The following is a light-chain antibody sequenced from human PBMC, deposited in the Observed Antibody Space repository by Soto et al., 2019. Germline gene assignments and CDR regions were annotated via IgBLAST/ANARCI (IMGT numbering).Light chain of an antibody. CDR3: QQYKSYPFT. V-gene: IGKV1-16*02. Sequence: DIQMTQSPSSLSASVGDRVTITCRASQGINIDLAWFQQKPGKAPTSLIYGASTLQSGVPSKFSGSGSGTDFTLTISNLQPEDFATYYCQQYKSYPFTFGPGTKVDIK. CDR2: GAS. J-gene: IGKJ3*01. CDR1: QGINID.